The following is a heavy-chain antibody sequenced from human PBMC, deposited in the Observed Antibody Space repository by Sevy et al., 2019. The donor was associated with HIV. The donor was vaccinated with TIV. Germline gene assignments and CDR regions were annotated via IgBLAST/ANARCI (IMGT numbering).Heavy chain of an antibody. Sequence: VSVKVSCKASGYTFTGYYMHWVRQAPGQGLEWMGWINPNSGGTNYAQKFQGRVTMTRDTSISTAYMELSRLRSDDTAVYYCARALGSGIVHYYGMDVWGQGTTVTVSS. CDR3: ARALGSGIVHYYGMDV. V-gene: IGHV1-2*02. D-gene: IGHD3-10*01. J-gene: IGHJ6*02. CDR2: INPNSGGT. CDR1: GYTFTGYY.